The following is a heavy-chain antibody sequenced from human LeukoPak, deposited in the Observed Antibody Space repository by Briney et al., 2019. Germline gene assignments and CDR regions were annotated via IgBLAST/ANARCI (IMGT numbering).Heavy chain of an antibody. CDR3: ARDDCSSTSCYVYYYYYGMDV. CDR1: GFTFGDHA. Sequence: PGGSLRLSCTGSGFTFGDHAMSWVRQAPGKGLEWVSYISSSGSTIYYADSVKGRFTISRDNAKNSLYLQMNSLRAEDTAVYYCARDDCSSTSCYVYYYYYGMDVWGKGTTVTVSS. CDR2: ISSSGSTI. D-gene: IGHD2-2*01. J-gene: IGHJ6*04. V-gene: IGHV3-48*03.